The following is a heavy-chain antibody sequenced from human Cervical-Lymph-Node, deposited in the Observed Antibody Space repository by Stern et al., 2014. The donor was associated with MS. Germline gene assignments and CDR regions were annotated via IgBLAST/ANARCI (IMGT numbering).Heavy chain of an antibody. V-gene: IGHV4-59*01. J-gene: IGHJ4*02. CDR3: ARDQRGPMDY. CDR1: GASTSDYY. CDR2: NENSGSP. D-gene: IGHD5-12*01. Sequence: QLQLQESGPGLVKPSETLSLTCSVSGASTSDYYWSWIRQPPGKGLEWIGYNENSGSPLSTPCSETRATILLDMSKNQFLLNLTSVTAADTAVYFCARDQRGPMDYWGQGMLVTVSS.